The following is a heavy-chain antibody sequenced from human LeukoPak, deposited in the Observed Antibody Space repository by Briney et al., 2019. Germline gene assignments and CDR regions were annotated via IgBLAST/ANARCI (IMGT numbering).Heavy chain of an antibody. CDR3: ARDLDGYNNWFDP. Sequence: PSETLSLTCTVSGGSISSYYWSWLRQPPGKGLEWIGYIYYSGSTNYNPSLKSRVTISVDTSKNQFSLKLSSVTAADTAVYYCARDLDGYNNWFDPWGQGTLVTVSS. CDR2: IYYSGST. D-gene: IGHD5-24*01. CDR1: GGSISSYY. J-gene: IGHJ5*02. V-gene: IGHV4-59*12.